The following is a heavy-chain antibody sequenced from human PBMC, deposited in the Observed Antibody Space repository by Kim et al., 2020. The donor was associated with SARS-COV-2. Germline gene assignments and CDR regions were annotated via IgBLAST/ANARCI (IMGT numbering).Heavy chain of an antibody. D-gene: IGHD6-19*01. CDR3: AKGDHSSGWYNYFDY. Sequence: GGSLRLSCAASGFTFDDYAMHWVRQAPGKGLEWVSGISWNSGSIGYADSVKGRFTISRDNAKNSLYLQMNSLRAEDTALYYCAKGDHSSGWYNYFDYWG. CDR2: ISWNSGSI. CDR1: GFTFDDYA. J-gene: IGHJ4*01. V-gene: IGHV3-9*01.